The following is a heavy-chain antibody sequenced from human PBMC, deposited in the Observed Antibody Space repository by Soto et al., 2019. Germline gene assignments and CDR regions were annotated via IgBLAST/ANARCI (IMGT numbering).Heavy chain of an antibody. CDR2: INHSGST. CDR3: ASHYMPRYYGMDV. V-gene: IGHV4-34*01. CDR1: GGSFSGYY. Sequence: TLSLTCAVYGGSFSGYYWSWIRQPPGKGLEWIGEINHSGSTNYNPSLKSRVTISVDTSKNQFSLKLSSVTAADTAVYYCASHYMPRYYGMDVWGQGTTVTVSS. J-gene: IGHJ6*02. D-gene: IGHD4-4*01.